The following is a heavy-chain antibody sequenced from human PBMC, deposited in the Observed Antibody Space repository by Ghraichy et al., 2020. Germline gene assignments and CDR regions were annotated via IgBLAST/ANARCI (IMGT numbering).Heavy chain of an antibody. CDR1: GYSFTTYW. CDR3: ATYEAYNKIFDR. Sequence: GESLNISCKGSGYSFTTYWIGWVRQMPGKGLEWMGIINPGDSDTRYSPFFQGQVTISADRSISTAFLQWSSLKASDTAMYYFATYEAYNKIFDRWGQGTLVTVSS. J-gene: IGHJ5*02. D-gene: IGHD5-24*01. V-gene: IGHV5-51*01. CDR2: INPGDSDT.